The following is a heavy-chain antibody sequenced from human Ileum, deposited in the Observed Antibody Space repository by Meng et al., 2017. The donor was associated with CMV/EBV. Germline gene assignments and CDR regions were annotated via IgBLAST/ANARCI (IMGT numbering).Heavy chain of an antibody. J-gene: IGHJ4*02. CDR3: ATSARSSGSYLYLAY. CDR2: IYYGGST. V-gene: IGHV4-39*01. D-gene: IGHD1-26*01. Sequence: SSDSISSTSYYWGWIRQPPGKGLEWIGSIYYGGSTYYNPSLKSRLTISVDMSKKQFSLKLSSVTAADTAVYYCATSARSSGSYLYLAYWGQGTLVTVSS. CDR1: SDSISSTSYY.